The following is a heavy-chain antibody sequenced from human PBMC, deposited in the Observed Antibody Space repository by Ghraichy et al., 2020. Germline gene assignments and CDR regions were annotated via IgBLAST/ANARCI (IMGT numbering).Heavy chain of an antibody. CDR2: IRSKAYGGTT. V-gene: IGHV3-49*04. CDR1: GFTFGHYA. J-gene: IGHJ4*02. Sequence: GESLNISCTASGFTFGHYAMTWVRQAPGKGLEWVGFIRSKAYGGTTEYAASVKGRFTISRDDSKSIAYLQMNSLKTEDTAVYYCTRDRDLPYYFDYWGQGTLVTVSS. CDR3: TRDRDLPYYFDY. D-gene: IGHD2-2*01.